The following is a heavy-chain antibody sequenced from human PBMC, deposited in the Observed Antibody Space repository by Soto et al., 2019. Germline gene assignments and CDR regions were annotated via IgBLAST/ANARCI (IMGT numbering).Heavy chain of an antibody. D-gene: IGHD6-19*01. V-gene: IGHV3-23*01. CDR2: ISGSGGST. CDR3: AKGTSSGWSRGYFDY. J-gene: IGHJ4*02. CDR1: GFTFSSYA. Sequence: LRLSCAASGFTFSSYAMSWVRQAPGKGLEWVSAISGSGGSTYYADSVKGRFTISRDNSKNTLYLQMNSLRAEDTAVYYCAKGTSSGWSRGYFDYWGQGTLVTVSS.